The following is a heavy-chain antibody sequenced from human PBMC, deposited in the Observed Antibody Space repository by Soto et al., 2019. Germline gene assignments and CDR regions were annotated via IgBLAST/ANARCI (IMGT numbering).Heavy chain of an antibody. CDR3: ARDAHYYASGSYPKLYWFDP. Sequence: GGSLRLSCAASGFTFSSYGMHWVRQAPGKGLEWVAVIWYDGSNKYYVDSVKGRFTISRDNSKNTLYLQMNSLRAEDTAVYYCARDAHYYASGSYPKLYWFDPWGQGTLVTVSS. D-gene: IGHD3-10*01. J-gene: IGHJ5*02. CDR1: GFTFSSYG. CDR2: IWYDGSNK. V-gene: IGHV3-33*01.